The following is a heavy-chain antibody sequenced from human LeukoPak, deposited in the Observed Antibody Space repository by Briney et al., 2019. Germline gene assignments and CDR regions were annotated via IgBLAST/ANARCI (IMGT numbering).Heavy chain of an antibody. CDR2: IYPGDSDI. V-gene: IGHV5-51*01. Sequence: GESLQTSFQGSGIGFSKKWLVRARQMSGKGLEWMGIIYPGDSDIKYSPSFQGQVTVSADKSTSTAYLQWSSLKASDTAMYFCPMVLASGFHFYYWGQGTLVTVSS. CDR3: PMVLASGFHFYY. CDR1: GIGFSKKW. D-gene: IGHD3-10*01. J-gene: IGHJ4*02.